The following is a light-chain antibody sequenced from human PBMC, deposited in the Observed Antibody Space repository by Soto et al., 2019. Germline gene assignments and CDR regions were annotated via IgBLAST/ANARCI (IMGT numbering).Light chain of an antibody. CDR1: QSVSSSY. CDR3: QQYGSSPPT. Sequence: EIVLTQSPGTLSLSPGERATLSFGASQSVSSSYLAWYQQKPGQAPRLLIYGASSRATGIPDRFSGSGSGTDFTLTISRLEPEDFAVYYCQQYGSSPPTFGQGTKVDIK. V-gene: IGKV3-20*01. J-gene: IGKJ1*01. CDR2: GAS.